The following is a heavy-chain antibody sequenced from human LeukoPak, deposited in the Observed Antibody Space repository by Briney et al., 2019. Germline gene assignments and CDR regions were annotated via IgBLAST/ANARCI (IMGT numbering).Heavy chain of an antibody. CDR1: GYRFSDYW. CDR2: IYPGDSGI. Sequence: GESLKISCKTSGYRFSDYWIGWVRQTPGKGLEWMGVIYPGDSGIKYNPSFQDQVTISVDRSITTAYLQWSSLKASDTAIYSCARVGGRIAARSLREAFDSWGQGTLVTVS. J-gene: IGHJ5*01. D-gene: IGHD6-6*01. CDR3: ARVGGRIAARSLREAFDS. V-gene: IGHV5-51*01.